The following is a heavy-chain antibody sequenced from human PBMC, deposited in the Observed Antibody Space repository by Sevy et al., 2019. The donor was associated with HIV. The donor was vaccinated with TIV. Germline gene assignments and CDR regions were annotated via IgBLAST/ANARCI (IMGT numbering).Heavy chain of an antibody. Sequence: GGSLRLSCAASGFTFSDYYMSWIRQAPGMGLEWVSYICSSSSYTNYADSVKGRFTISRDNAKNSLYLQMNSLRAEDTAVYYCARDEPRQTTVIDYWGQGTLVTVSS. D-gene: IGHD4-17*01. CDR2: ICSSSSYT. V-gene: IGHV3-11*06. J-gene: IGHJ4*02. CDR3: ARDEPRQTTVIDY. CDR1: GFTFSDYY.